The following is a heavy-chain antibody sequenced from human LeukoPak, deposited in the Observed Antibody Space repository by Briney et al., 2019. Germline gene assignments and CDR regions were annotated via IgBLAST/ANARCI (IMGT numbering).Heavy chain of an antibody. Sequence: SETLSLTCAVYGGTFSSYYWSWIRQPPGKGLEWIGYIYYSGSTNYNPSLKSRVTISVDTSKNQFSLKLSSVTAADTAVYYCARVKGVVAVNWFDPWGQGTLVTVSS. J-gene: IGHJ5*02. V-gene: IGHV4-59*01. CDR2: IYYSGST. CDR3: ARVKGVVAVNWFDP. CDR1: GGTFSSYY. D-gene: IGHD2-15*01.